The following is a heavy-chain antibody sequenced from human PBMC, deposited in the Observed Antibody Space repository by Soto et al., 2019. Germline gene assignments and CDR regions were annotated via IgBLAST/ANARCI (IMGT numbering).Heavy chain of an antibody. CDR2: ISASGDNT. Sequence: GGSLRLSCAASGFTFSGNAMSWVRQAQGKGLEWVSSISASGDNTYYADSVKGRFTISRDNSKDTLYLQMNTLRADDTAVYYCAKLIGPTGGYWGQGTLVTVSS. J-gene: IGHJ4*02. V-gene: IGHV3-23*01. D-gene: IGHD4-17*01. CDR1: GFTFSGNA. CDR3: AKLIGPTGGY.